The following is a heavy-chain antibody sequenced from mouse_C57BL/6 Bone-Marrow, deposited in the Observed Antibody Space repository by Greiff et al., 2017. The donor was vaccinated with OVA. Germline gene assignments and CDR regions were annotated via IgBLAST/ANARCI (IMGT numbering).Heavy chain of an antibody. J-gene: IGHJ2*01. Sequence: QVQLQQPGAELVRPGASVKLSCKASGYTFTDYYINWVKQRPGQGLEWIARIYPGSGNTYYNEKFKGKATLTAEKSSSTAYMQLSSLTSEDSAVYFCAREGRADYWGQGTTLTVSS. V-gene: IGHV1-76*01. CDR3: AREGRADY. CDR1: GYTFTDYY. CDR2: IYPGSGNT. D-gene: IGHD3-3*01.